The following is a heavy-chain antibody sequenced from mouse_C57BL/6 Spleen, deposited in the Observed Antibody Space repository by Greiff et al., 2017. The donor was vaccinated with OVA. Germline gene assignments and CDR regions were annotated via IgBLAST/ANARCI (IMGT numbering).Heavy chain of an antibody. Sequence: VQLKESGGGLVKPGGSLKLSCAASGFTFSGYGMHWVRQAPEKGLEWVAYISSGSSTIYYADTVKGRFTISRDNAKNTLFLQMTSLRSEDTAMYYCARANWDNYFDYWGQGTTLTVSS. J-gene: IGHJ2*01. CDR3: ARANWDNYFDY. CDR1: GFTFSGYG. CDR2: ISSGSSTI. V-gene: IGHV5-17*01. D-gene: IGHD4-1*01.